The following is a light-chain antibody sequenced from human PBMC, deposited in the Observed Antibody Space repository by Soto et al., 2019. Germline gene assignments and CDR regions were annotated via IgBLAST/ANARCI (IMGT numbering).Light chain of an antibody. J-gene: IGLJ2*01. V-gene: IGLV1-44*01. CDR2: SNN. Sequence: QSVLTQPPSASGTPGQRVTISCSGSSSNIGSKTVNWYQQLPGTAPKLLIYSNNQRPSGVPDRFSGSKSGPSASLAISVLQSEDEVDYYCAAWDDSLNGVVFGGGTKLTVL. CDR3: AAWDDSLNGVV. CDR1: SSNIGSKT.